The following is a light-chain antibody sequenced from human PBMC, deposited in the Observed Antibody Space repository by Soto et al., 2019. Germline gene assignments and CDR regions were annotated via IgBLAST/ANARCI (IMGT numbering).Light chain of an antibody. CDR1: SSDVGAYNY. CDR3: SSYAGSNNFV. Sequence: QSVLTQPPSASGSPGQSVTISCSGTSSDVGAYNYVSWYQQHPGKAPKLMISDISKRPSGVPDRFSGSKSGNTASLTVSGLQAEDEADYYCSSYAGSNNFVFGTGTQLTVL. V-gene: IGLV2-8*01. J-gene: IGLJ1*01. CDR2: DIS.